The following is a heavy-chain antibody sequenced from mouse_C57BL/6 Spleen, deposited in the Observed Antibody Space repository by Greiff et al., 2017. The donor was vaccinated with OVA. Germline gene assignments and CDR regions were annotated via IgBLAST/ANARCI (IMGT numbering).Heavy chain of an antibody. CDR3: ACYYGYEGAMDY. J-gene: IGHJ4*01. D-gene: IGHD2-2*01. CDR2: IYPGDGDT. V-gene: IGHV1-82*01. CDR1: GYAFSSSW. Sequence: VHLVESGPELVKPGASVKISCKASGYAFSSSWMNWVKQRPGKGLEWIGRIYPGDGDTNYNGKFKGKATLTADKSSSTAYMQLSSLTSEDSAVYFCACYYGYEGAMDYWGQGTSVTVSS.